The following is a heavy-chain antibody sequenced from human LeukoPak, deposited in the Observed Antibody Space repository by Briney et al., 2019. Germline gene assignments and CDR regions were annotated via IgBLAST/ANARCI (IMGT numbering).Heavy chain of an antibody. J-gene: IGHJ3*02. CDR1: GFTFSDYY. V-gene: IGHV3-11*01. CDR3: AREATVVPAAIQHDAFDI. D-gene: IGHD2-2*02. CDR2: ISSSGSTI. Sequence: GGSLRFSCAASGFTFSDYYMSWIRQAPGKGLEWVSYISSSGSTIYYADSVKGRFTISRDNAKNSLYLQMNSLRAEDTAVYYCAREATVVPAAIQHDAFDIWGQGTMVTVSS.